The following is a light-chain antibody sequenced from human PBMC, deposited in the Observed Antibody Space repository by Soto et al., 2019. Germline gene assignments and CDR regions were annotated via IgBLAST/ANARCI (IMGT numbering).Light chain of an antibody. CDR1: SSNIGAGYD. CDR2: GNS. J-gene: IGLJ1*01. CDR3: QSYDSSLSGYV. V-gene: IGLV1-40*01. Sequence: QSVLPQPASVSGAPGQRVTISCNRSSSNIGAGYDVHWYQQLPGTAPKLLVYGNSNRPSGVPDRFSGSKSGTSASLAITGLQAEDEADYYCQSYDSSLSGYVFGTGTKVTVL.